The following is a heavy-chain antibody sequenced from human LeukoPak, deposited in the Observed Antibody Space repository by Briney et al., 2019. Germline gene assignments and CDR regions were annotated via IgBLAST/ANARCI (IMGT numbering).Heavy chain of an antibody. Sequence: QTGGSLRLSCAASGFTFSSYAMSWVRQAPGKGLEWVSAISGSGGSTYYADSVKGRLTISTDNSKNTLYLQMNSLRAEDTAVYYCAKRTSNWNYFDYWGQGTLVTVSS. J-gene: IGHJ4*02. V-gene: IGHV3-23*01. CDR3: AKRTSNWNYFDY. CDR1: GFTFSSYA. D-gene: IGHD1-20*01. CDR2: ISGSGGST.